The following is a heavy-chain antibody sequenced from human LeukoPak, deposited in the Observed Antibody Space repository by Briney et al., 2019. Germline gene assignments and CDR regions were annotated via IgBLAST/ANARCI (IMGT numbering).Heavy chain of an antibody. D-gene: IGHD3-10*01. Sequence: PGGSLRLSCAASGLTFSSYAMNWVRQASGKGLEWVSGINENGRKTYYADSVKGRFSISRDNSKNTLYLQMSDLRAEDAAVYFCAKITMARTPNYWGQGTLVTVSS. V-gene: IGHV3-23*01. CDR2: INENGRKT. CDR1: GLTFSSYA. J-gene: IGHJ4*02. CDR3: AKITMARTPNY.